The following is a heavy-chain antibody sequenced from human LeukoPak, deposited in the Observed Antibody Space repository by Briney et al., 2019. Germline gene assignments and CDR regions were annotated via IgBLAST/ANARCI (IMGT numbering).Heavy chain of an antibody. CDR1: GFTFDDYA. Sequence: SGRSLRLSCAASGFTFDDYAMHWVRQAPGKGLEWVSGISWNSGSIGYADSVRGRFTISRDNAKNFLYLQMNSLRAEDTAVYYCARTYYDILTGYNPYFDYWGQGILVTVSS. V-gene: IGHV3-9*01. J-gene: IGHJ4*02. D-gene: IGHD3-9*01. CDR2: ISWNSGSI. CDR3: ARTYYDILTGYNPYFDY.